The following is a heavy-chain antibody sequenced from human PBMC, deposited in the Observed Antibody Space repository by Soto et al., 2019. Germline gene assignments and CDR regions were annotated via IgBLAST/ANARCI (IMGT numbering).Heavy chain of an antibody. V-gene: IGHV1-69*01. CDR3: ARAGYSYDYDY. J-gene: IGHJ4*02. CDR1: GGTFSSYA. D-gene: IGHD5-18*01. CDR2: IIPIFSTA. Sequence: QVQPVQPAAGVNKPGSSVKVSCKASGGTFSSYAISWVRQAPGQGLEWMVGIIPIFSTANYALKFQGRVTIDAAESTSTACMWLSSLRSEATAVYYCARAGYSYDYDYWGQETLVTVSS.